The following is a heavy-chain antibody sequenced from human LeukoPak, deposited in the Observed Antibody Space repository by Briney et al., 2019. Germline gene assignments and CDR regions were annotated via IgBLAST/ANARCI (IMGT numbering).Heavy chain of an antibody. CDR3: ASHYYGSGKFEN. J-gene: IGHJ4*02. V-gene: IGHV3-21*01. Sequence: GGSLRLSCAASGFTFSSYSMNWVRQAPGKGLEWVSSISSSSSHIYYADSVKGRFTISRDNAKNSLYLQMNSLRAEDTAVYYCASHYYGSGKFENWGQGTLVTVSS. CDR2: ISSSSSHI. D-gene: IGHD3-10*01. CDR1: GFTFSSYS.